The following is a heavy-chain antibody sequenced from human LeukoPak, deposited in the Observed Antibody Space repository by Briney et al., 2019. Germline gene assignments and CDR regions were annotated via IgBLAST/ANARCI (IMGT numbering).Heavy chain of an antibody. J-gene: IGHJ4*02. CDR2: ISANGGNT. CDR3: AREGGIVATAIDY. V-gene: IGHV3-21*01. D-gene: IGHD5-12*01. Sequence: GGSLRLSCAASGFTFSDYTMYWVRQAPGKGLEWVSGISANGGNTYYTDSLKGRFTSSRDNAKNSLYLQMNSLRAEDTAVYYCAREGGIVATAIDYWGQGTLVTVSS. CDR1: GFTFSDYT.